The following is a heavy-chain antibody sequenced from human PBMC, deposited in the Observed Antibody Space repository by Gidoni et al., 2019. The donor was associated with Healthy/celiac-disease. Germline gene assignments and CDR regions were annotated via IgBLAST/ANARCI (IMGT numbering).Heavy chain of an antibody. CDR3: ARDGYYDGGY. D-gene: IGHD3-22*01. Sequence: QVQLQESGPGLVKPSETLSLTCTVSGGSVSSGSYYWSWIRQPPGKGLEWIGYIYYSGSTNSNPSLKSRVTISVDTSKNQFSLKLSSVTAADTAVYYCARDGYYDGGYWGQGTLVTVSS. V-gene: IGHV4-61*01. CDR1: GGSVSSGSYY. J-gene: IGHJ4*02. CDR2: IYYSGST.